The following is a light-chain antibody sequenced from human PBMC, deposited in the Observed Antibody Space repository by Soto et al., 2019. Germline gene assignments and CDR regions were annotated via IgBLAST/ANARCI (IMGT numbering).Light chain of an antibody. J-gene: IGKJ5*01. V-gene: IGKV3-15*01. CDR1: QSVSSN. Sequence: IVLTQSPATLSVSPGERATLTCRASQSVSSNLAWYQKKTGQAPRLLLYGASTRATGIPARFSRSRSWTELTLTISSLQSEDFAVYYCQQYNNWPPITFGQGTRLEIK. CDR2: GAS. CDR3: QQYNNWPPIT.